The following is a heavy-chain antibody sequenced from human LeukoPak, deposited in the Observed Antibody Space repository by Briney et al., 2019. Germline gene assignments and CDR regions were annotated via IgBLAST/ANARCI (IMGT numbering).Heavy chain of an antibody. CDR1: GGSISSYY. CDR3: AKDATRINSPVDY. CDR2: IYYSGST. Sequence: PSETLSLTCTVSGGSISSYYWSWIRQPPGKGLEWIGYIYYSGSTNYNPSLKSRVTISVDTSKNQFSLKLSSVTAADTAVYYCAKDATRINSPVDYWGQGILVTVSS. D-gene: IGHD2/OR15-2a*01. J-gene: IGHJ4*02. V-gene: IGHV4-59*01.